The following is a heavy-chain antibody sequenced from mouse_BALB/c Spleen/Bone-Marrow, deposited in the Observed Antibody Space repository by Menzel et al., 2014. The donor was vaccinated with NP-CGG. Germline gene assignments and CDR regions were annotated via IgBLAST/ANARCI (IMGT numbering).Heavy chain of an antibody. CDR2: INPYNDNT. D-gene: IGHD2-2*01. V-gene: IGHV1-14*01. CDR1: GYTFTSYV. Sequence: VQLQQSGPELVKPGASVKMSCKASGYTFTSYVMHWVKQKPGQGLEWIGNINPYNDNTKYNEKFKGKATLTSDKSSSTAYMELSSLTSEDSAVYHCARSLYGYDWYFDVWGAGTTVTVSS. CDR3: ARSLYGYDWYFDV. J-gene: IGHJ1*01.